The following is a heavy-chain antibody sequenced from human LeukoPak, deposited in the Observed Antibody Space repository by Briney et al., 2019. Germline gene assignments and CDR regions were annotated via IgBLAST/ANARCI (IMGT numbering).Heavy chain of an antibody. D-gene: IGHD3-16*01. V-gene: IGHV1-69*04. CDR3: AYLLGSYAYYYGMDV. CDR2: IIPILGIA. CDR1: GGTFSSYA. Sequence: GASVKVSCKASGGTFSSYAISWVRQAPGQGLEWMGRIIPILGIANYAQKFQGRVTITADKSTSTAYMELSSLRSEDTAVYYCAYLLGSYAYYYGMDVWGQGTTVTVSS. J-gene: IGHJ6*02.